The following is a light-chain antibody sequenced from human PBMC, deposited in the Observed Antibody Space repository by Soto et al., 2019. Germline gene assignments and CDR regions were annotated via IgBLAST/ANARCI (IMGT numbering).Light chain of an antibody. CDR2: EVT. J-gene: IGLJ1*01. Sequence: QSALTQPPSASGSPGQSVTIPCTGTSSDVGGYDHVSWYQQHPGKAPKRLIYEVTKRPAGVPDRFSGSKSGNTASLTVSGLQAEDEADYFGSSDAGNYNYVFGTGTKLTVL. V-gene: IGLV2-8*01. CDR3: SSDAGNYNYV. CDR1: SSDVGGYDH.